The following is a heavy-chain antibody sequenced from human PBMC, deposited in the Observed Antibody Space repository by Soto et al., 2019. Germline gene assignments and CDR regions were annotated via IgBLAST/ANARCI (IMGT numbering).Heavy chain of an antibody. Sequence: QVKLVESGGGVVQPGRSLRLSCAASGFTFSNHGMHWVRQAPGKGLEWVTVIWYDGTNRFYADSVKGRFTISRDISENTVFLQMNRLRAEDTDVYYCARESSSGRRDRIDCWGQVTLVTVSS. CDR1: GFTFSNHG. D-gene: IGHD6-19*01. CDR2: IWYDGTNR. V-gene: IGHV3-33*01. CDR3: ARESSSGRRDRIDC. J-gene: IGHJ4*02.